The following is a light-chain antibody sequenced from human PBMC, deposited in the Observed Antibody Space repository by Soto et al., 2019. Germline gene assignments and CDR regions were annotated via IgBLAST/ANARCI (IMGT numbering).Light chain of an antibody. CDR2: AAS. V-gene: IGKV1-39*01. Sequence: DIQITHAPSSLSASALDRGNRTLLASQSISSYLNWYQQKPGKAPKLLIYAASSLQSGVPSRFSGSGSGTDFTLTISSLQPEDFATYYCQQSYSTPLNFGRGTTVDIK. J-gene: IGKJ4*01. CDR3: QQSYSTPLN. CDR1: QSISSY.